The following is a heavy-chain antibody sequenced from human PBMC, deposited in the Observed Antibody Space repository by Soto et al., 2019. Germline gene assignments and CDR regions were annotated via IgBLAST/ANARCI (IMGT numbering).Heavy chain of an antibody. D-gene: IGHD3-3*02. CDR3: ASPKIAFYNWFDP. J-gene: IGHJ5*02. V-gene: IGHV4-39*01. CDR2: IYYSGTT. CDR1: GFTFSISS. Sequence: PGGSLRLSCAASGFTFSISSMNWIRQPPGKGLEWIGSIYYSGTTYYNPSLKSRVTISVDTSKNQFSLNLSSVTAADTAVYYCASPKIAFYNWFDPWGQGTLVTVSS.